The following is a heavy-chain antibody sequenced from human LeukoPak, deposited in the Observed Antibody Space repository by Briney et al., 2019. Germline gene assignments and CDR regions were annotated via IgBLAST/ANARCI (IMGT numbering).Heavy chain of an antibody. V-gene: IGHV4-39*01. J-gene: IGHJ4*02. CDR2: IYDSGST. D-gene: IGHD3-3*01. CDR1: GGSISSNNYF. Sequence: SETLSLTCTVSGGSISSNNYFWGWIRQPPGKGLEWIGSIYDSGSTYYNPSLKSRVTITVDTSKNQFSLKLNSVTAADTAMYYCQSRFLEWLLDYWGQGTLVTVSS. CDR3: QSRFLEWLLDY.